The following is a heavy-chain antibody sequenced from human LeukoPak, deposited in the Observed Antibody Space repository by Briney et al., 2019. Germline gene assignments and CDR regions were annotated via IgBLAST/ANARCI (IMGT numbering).Heavy chain of an antibody. J-gene: IGHJ4*02. D-gene: IGHD5-18*01. CDR1: GFTFSSYE. Sequence: GGSLRLSCAASGFTFSSYEMNWVRQAPGKGLEGVSYISSSGSTIYYAASVKGRFPISRDNAKNSLYLQMNSLRAEDTAVYYCARLFVDTAMVYFDYWGQGTLVTVSS. CDR3: ARLFVDTAMVYFDY. CDR2: ISSSGSTI. V-gene: IGHV3-48*03.